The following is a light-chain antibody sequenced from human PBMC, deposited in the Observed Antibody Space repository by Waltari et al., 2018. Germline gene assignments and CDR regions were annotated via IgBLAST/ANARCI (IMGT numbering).Light chain of an antibody. V-gene: IGLV2-14*01. J-gene: IGLJ3*02. CDR2: EVS. CDR1: NSDVGDYNC. CDR3: SSCTSTTNHLL. Sequence: QSALTQPASVSGSPGQSITISCTGTNSDVGDYNCVSWYQQHPGNVPKLLIYEVSNRPSGVSQRFSASKSGNTASLTISGLQAEDEADYYCSSCTSTTNHLLFGGGTK.